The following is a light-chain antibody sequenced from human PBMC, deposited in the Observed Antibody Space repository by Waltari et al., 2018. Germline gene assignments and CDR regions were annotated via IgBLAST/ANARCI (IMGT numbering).Light chain of an antibody. CDR3: QQRSDWPRT. CDR1: QSVGSY. Sequence: EIVLTQSPATLSLSPGERATLSCRASQSVGSYLAWYQQKRGQAPRLLIYDASNRATGIPARFSGSESGTDFTHTISSLEPEDFAVYYCQQRSDWPRTFGQVTKLDIK. V-gene: IGKV3-11*01. CDR2: DAS. J-gene: IGKJ1*01.